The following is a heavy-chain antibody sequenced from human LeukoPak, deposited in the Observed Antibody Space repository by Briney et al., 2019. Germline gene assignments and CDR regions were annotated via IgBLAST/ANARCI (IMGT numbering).Heavy chain of an antibody. Sequence: PGGSLRLSCAASGFSLSRYWMSWVRQAPGKGLEWVANMKQDGSEKKYVDSVKGRFTISRDNAKNSLYLQMNSLRAEDTAVYYCARVQYCSGGSCPNWFDPWGQGTLVTVSS. V-gene: IGHV3-7*03. CDR1: GFSLSRYW. CDR2: MKQDGSEK. CDR3: ARVQYCSGGSCPNWFDP. J-gene: IGHJ5*02. D-gene: IGHD2-15*01.